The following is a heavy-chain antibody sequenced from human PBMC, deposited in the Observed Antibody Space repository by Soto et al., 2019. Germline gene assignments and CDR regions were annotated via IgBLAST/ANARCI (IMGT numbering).Heavy chain of an antibody. D-gene: IGHD6-19*01. V-gene: IGHV3-15*07. J-gene: IGHJ6*02. CDR1: GFTFSNAW. CDR3: TTARREAVAGGGYYYYGMDV. Sequence: EVQLVESGGGLVKPGGSLRLSCAASGFTFSNAWMNWVRQAPGKGLEWVGRIKSKTDGGTTDYAAPVKGRFTISRDDSKNTLYLQMNSLKTEDTAVYYCTTARREAVAGGGYYYYGMDVWGQGTTVTVSS. CDR2: IKSKTDGGTT.